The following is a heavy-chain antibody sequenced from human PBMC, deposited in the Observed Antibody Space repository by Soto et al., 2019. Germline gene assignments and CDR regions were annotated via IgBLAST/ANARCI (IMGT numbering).Heavy chain of an antibody. CDR3: ARGRRLVVTNRWYYYYYMDV. CDR2: INHSGST. Sequence: SETLSLTCAVYGGSFSGYYWSWIRQPPGKGLEWIGEINHSGSTNYNPSLKSRVTISVDTSKNQFSLKLSSVTAADTAVYYCARGRRLVVTNRWYYYYYMDVWGKGTTVTVSS. CDR1: GGSFSGYY. D-gene: IGHD2-21*02. V-gene: IGHV4-34*01. J-gene: IGHJ6*03.